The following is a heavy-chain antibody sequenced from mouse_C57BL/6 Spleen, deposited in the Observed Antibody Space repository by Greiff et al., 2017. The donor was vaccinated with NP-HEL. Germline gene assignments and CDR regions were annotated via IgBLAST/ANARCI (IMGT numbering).Heavy chain of an antibody. CDR3: VSKGNYENYYAMDY. CDR2: IRSKSNNYAT. Sequence: EVKLVESGGGLVQPKGSLKLSCAASGFSFNTYAMNWVRQAPGKGLEWVARIRSKSNNYATYYADSVKDRFTISRDDSESMLYLQMNNLKTEDTAMYYCVSKGNYENYYAMDYWGQGTSVTVSS. V-gene: IGHV10-1*01. CDR1: GFSFNTYA. J-gene: IGHJ4*01. D-gene: IGHD2-1*01.